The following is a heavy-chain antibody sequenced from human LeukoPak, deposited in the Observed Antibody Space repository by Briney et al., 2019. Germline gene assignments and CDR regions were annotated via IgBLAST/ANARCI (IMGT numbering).Heavy chain of an antibody. CDR2: ISGYTGNT. V-gene: IGHV1-18*01. CDR1: GYTLSSDC. Sequence: ASVKASCNASGYTLSSDCVSWVRQAPGQGLEWMGWISGYTGNTNYAQNLQTRVTMTTDTYTSTAYMELRSLRSDDTALYYCARSSWFGGRSEWRGCYPWGQGNLVTVSS. J-gene: IGHJ5*02. D-gene: IGHD3-10*01. CDR3: ARSSWFGGRSEWRGCYP.